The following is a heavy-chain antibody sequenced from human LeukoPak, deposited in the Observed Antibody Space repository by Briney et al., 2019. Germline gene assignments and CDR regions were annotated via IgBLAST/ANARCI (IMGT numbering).Heavy chain of an antibody. CDR3: ARDGRGDYEGSPFDY. CDR1: GGSINSYY. J-gene: IGHJ4*02. CDR2: IYHSGST. V-gene: IGHV4-4*02. Sequence: SETLSLICSVSGGSINSYYWSWVRQPPGKGLEWIGEIYHSGSTNYNPSLKSRVTISVDKSKNQFSLKLSSVTAADTAVYYCARDGRGDYEGSPFDYWGQGTLVTVSS. D-gene: IGHD4-17*01.